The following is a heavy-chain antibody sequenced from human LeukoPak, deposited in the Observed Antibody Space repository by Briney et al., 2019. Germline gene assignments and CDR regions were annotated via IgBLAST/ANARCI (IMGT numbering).Heavy chain of an antibody. CDR2: ISGSGSST. CDR1: GFTFSSYA. J-gene: IGHJ4*02. D-gene: IGHD3-10*01. V-gene: IGHV3-23*01. CDR3: AKVVYYGSGSYLDY. Sequence: GGTLRLSCAASGFTFSSYAMRWVRLAPGKGLEWVSTISGSGSSTYYADSVKGRFTISRDNSKNTLYLQMNSLRADDTALYYCAKVVYYGSGSYLDYWGQGTLVTVSS.